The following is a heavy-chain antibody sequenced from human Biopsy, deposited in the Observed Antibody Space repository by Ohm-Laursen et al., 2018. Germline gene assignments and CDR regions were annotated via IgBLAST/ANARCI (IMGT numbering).Heavy chain of an antibody. J-gene: IGHJ4*02. CDR1: GYTLSGYY. Sequence: ASVKVSCKASGYTLSGYYMHWMRQAPGQGLEWMGWINPDSGVTNYAQKFQGRVTMTRDTSISTAYMELSRLGSDDTAVYYCARDKYRSWNYFDNWGQGSLVTVSS. D-gene: IGHD6-19*01. V-gene: IGHV1-2*02. CDR3: ARDKYRSWNYFDN. CDR2: INPDSGVT.